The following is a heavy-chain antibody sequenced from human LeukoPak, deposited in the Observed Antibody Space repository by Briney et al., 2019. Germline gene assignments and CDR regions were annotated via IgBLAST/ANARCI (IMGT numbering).Heavy chain of an antibody. V-gene: IGHV4-4*09. D-gene: IGHD2-2*01. CDR3: ARQKCTSTSCLTKNAFDI. Sequence: SETLSLTCTVSGSISSYYWSWIRQPPGKGLEWIGYIYTSGSTNYNPSLKSRVTISVDTSKNRFSLDLSSVTAADTAVYYCARQKCTSTSCLTKNAFDIWGQGIMVTVSS. J-gene: IGHJ3*02. CDR1: GSISSYY. CDR2: IYTSGST.